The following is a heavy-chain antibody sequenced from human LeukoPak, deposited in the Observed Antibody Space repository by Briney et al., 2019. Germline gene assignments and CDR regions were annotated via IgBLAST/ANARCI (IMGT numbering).Heavy chain of an antibody. CDR1: GFTFSSYW. Sequence: GGSLRLSCAASGFTFSSYWMSWVRQAQGKGLEWVANIKQDGSEKYYVDSVKGRFPISRDNAKNSLYLQMNSLRAEDTAVYYCAKTTYYYDSSGYSENWGQGTLVTVSS. D-gene: IGHD3-22*01. CDR2: IKQDGSEK. CDR3: AKTTYYYDSSGYSEN. J-gene: IGHJ4*02. V-gene: IGHV3-7*01.